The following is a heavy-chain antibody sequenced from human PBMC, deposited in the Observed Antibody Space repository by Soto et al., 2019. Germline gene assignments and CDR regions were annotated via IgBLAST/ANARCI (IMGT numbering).Heavy chain of an antibody. D-gene: IGHD2-15*01. CDR3: ARVGYCSGGSCKQLAFDY. J-gene: IGHJ4*02. V-gene: IGHV4-59*01. Sequence: SETLSLTCTVSGGSISSYYWSWIRQPPGKGLEWIGYIYYSGSTNYNPSLKSRVTISVDTSKNQFSLKLSSVTAADTAVYYCARVGYCSGGSCKQLAFDYWGQGTLVTVSS. CDR2: IYYSGST. CDR1: GGSISSYY.